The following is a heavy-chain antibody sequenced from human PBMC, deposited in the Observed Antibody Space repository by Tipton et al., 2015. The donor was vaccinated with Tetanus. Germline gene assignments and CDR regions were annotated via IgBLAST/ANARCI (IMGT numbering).Heavy chain of an antibody. Sequence: SLRLSCTASGFSFGDYAMSWFRQVPGKGLVWVARLNGEGRSTTYADSVKGRFTITRDNAKNTLHLQMSSLRAEDAGIYYCVRRSLLNYGLDVWGQGTTVTVSS. V-gene: IGHV3-74*03. CDR3: VRRSLLNYGLDV. D-gene: IGHD2-8*01. CDR2: LNGEGRST. J-gene: IGHJ6*02. CDR1: GFSFGDYA.